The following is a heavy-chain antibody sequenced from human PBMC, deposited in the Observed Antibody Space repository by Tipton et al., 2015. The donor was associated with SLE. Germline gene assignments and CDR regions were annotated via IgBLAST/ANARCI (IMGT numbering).Heavy chain of an antibody. V-gene: IGHV4-59*11. CDR2: IYHSGST. Sequence: TLSLTCTVSGDSISNHYWSWIRQPPGKGLEWIGEIYHSGSTNYNPSLKSRVTISVDKSKNQFSLKLSSVTAADTAVYYCARDREMAGAFDIWGQGTMVTVSS. CDR3: ARDREMAGAFDI. CDR1: GDSISNHY. J-gene: IGHJ3*02. D-gene: IGHD5-24*01.